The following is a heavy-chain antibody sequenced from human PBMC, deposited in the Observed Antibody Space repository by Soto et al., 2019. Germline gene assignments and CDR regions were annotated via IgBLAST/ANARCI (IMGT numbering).Heavy chain of an antibody. CDR1: GGTFSSYA. J-gene: IGHJ4*02. CDR3: ARGFGAYCGGDCYPQYYFDY. Sequence: SVKVSCKASGGTFSSYAIIWVRQAPGQGLEWMGGIIPIFGTANYAQKFQGRVTITADESTSTAYMELSSLRSEDTAVYYCARGFGAYCGGDCYPQYYFDYWGQGTLVTVSS. D-gene: IGHD2-21*02. V-gene: IGHV1-69*13. CDR2: IIPIFGTA.